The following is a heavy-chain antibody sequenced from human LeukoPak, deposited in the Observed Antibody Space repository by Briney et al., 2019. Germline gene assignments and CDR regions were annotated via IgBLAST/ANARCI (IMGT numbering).Heavy chain of an antibody. Sequence: SETLSLTCSVSGGSIVRYYWSWTRQPPGKGLEWIGYIYYTGNTNYNPSLKSRLTISVDTSKNQFSLKLSSVTAADTAVYYCARYLAAGYFDLWGRGTPVTVSP. D-gene: IGHD6-25*01. CDR2: IYYTGNT. CDR3: ARYLAAGYFDL. V-gene: IGHV4-59*08. J-gene: IGHJ2*01. CDR1: GGSIVRYY.